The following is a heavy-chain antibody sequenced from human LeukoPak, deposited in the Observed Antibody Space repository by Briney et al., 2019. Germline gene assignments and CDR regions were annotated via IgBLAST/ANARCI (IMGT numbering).Heavy chain of an antibody. Sequence: GGSLRLSCAASGFTFSNAWMNWVRQAPGRGLEWVANIKQDGSERYYVDSVKGRFTISRDNAKNSLYLQMNSLRAEDTAVYYCARETDHYGSGTYFIDFWGQGTLVTVSS. D-gene: IGHD3-10*01. V-gene: IGHV3-7*01. CDR3: ARETDHYGSGTYFIDF. J-gene: IGHJ4*02. CDR2: IKQDGSER. CDR1: GFTFSNAW.